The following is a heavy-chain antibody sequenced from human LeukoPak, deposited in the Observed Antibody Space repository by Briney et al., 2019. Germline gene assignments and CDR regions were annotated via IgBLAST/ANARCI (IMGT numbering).Heavy chain of an antibody. V-gene: IGHV1-18*01. CDR1: GYTFTSYG. J-gene: IGHJ4*02. CDR2: ISAYNGNT. D-gene: IGHD2-2*01. Sequence: ASVKVSCKASGYTFTSYGISWVRQAPGQGLEWMGWISAYNGNTNYAQKLRGRVTMTTDTSTSTAYMELRSLRSDDTAVYYCARVDCSSTSCYVGDYWGQGTLVTVSS. CDR3: ARVDCSSTSCYVGDY.